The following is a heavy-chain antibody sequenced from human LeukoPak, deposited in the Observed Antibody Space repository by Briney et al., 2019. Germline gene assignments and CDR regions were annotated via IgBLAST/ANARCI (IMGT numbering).Heavy chain of an antibody. CDR2: IYSGGST. CDR3: ARDDGSSWFDFDY. D-gene: IGHD6-13*01. V-gene: IGHV3-66*02. CDR1: GFTVSSNY. Sequence: GGSLRLSCAASGFTVSSNYMSWVRQAPGQGLEWVSVIYSGGSTYYADSVKGRFTISRDNSKNTLYLQMNSLRAEDTAVYYCARDDGSSWFDFDYWGQGTLVTVSS. J-gene: IGHJ4*02.